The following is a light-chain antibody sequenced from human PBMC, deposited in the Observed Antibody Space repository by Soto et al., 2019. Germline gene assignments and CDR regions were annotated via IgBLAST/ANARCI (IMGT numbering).Light chain of an antibody. Sequence: IQLTQSPSSLSASVGDRVTIICRASQDIAIYLAWYQQKPGEAPKLLIYAASTLYGGVPSRFSGSGSGTDFALTITSLQAEDFGTYYCQQYTSYYSFGQGTKVDIK. CDR1: QDIAIY. CDR3: QQYTSYYS. CDR2: AAS. J-gene: IGKJ2*03. V-gene: IGKV1-9*01.